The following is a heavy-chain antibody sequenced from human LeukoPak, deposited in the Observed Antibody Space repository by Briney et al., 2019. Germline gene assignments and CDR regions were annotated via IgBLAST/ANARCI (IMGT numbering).Heavy chain of an antibody. D-gene: IGHD6-6*01. CDR2: IYYSGST. J-gene: IGHJ3*02. CDR3: ARDKGRSIAARGIDAFDI. CDR1: GGSISSGDYY. Sequence: SETLSLTCTVSGGSISSGDYYWSWIRQPPGKGLEWIGYIYYSGSTYYNPSLKSRVTISVDTSKNQFSLKLSSVTAADTAVYYCARDKGRSIAARGIDAFDIWGQGAMVTVSS. V-gene: IGHV4-30-4*01.